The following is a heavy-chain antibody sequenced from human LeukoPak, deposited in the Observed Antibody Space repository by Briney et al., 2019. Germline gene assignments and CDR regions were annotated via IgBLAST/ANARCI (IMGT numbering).Heavy chain of an antibody. CDR1: GFTFSSYA. D-gene: IGHD6-19*01. J-gene: IGHJ4*02. CDR2: ISGSGGST. Sequence: GGSLRLSCAASGFTFSSYAMSWVRQAPGKGLEWVSAISGSGGSTYYADSVKGRFTISRDNSKNTLYLQMNSLRAEDTAVYYCARTTVSGWYYFDYWGQGTLVTVSS. V-gene: IGHV3-23*01. CDR3: ARTTVSGWYYFDY.